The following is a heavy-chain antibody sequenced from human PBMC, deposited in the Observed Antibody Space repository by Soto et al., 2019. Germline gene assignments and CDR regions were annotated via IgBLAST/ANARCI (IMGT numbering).Heavy chain of an antibody. J-gene: IGHJ5*02. CDR3: ARDSSSGGNWFGP. D-gene: IGHD6-25*01. CDR1: EITFSRYW. Sequence: GVSLRLSCAASEITFSRYWMHWVRQAPGKGLVWVSRINSDGSSTSYADSVKGRFTISRDNAKNTLYLQMNSLRAEDTAVYYCARDSSSGGNWFGPWVQGTMVTVSS. V-gene: IGHV3-74*01. CDR2: INSDGSST.